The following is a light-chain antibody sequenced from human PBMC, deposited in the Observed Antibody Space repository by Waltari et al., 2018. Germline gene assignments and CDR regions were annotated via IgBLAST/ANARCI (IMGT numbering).Light chain of an antibody. CDR1: QTVGSTY. J-gene: IGKJ2*01. CDR3: QQYGSSPRT. CDR2: AAS. Sequence: EIVLTQSPGTLSLSPVERATLSCRASQTVGSTYLAWYQQKPGQAPRLLIYAASVRATGIPDRFSGSGSGTDFTLTITRLEPEDFAVYYCQQYGSSPRTFGQGTKVEIK. V-gene: IGKV3-20*01.